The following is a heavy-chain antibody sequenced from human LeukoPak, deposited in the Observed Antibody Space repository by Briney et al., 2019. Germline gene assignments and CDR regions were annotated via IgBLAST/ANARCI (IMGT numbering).Heavy chain of an antibody. V-gene: IGHV1-69*05. CDR2: IIPIFGTA. CDR3: ARSKDPTRNPYWYFDL. J-gene: IGHJ2*01. Sequence: SVKVSCKASGGTFSGYAISRVRQAPGQGLEWMGRIIPIFGTANYAQKFQGRDTITTDESTSTAYMELSSLRSEDTAVYYCARSKDPTRNPYWYFDLWGRGTLVTVSS. CDR1: GGTFSGYA.